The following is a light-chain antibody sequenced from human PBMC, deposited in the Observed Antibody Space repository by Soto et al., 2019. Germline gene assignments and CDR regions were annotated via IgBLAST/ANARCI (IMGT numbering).Light chain of an antibody. V-gene: IGKV1-8*01. CDR2: ESS. CDR3: LQYDSYPPA. J-gene: IGKJ1*01. Sequence: AIRVTQSPSSFSASTGDRVTITCRASQDINNYVAWYQQQPGKAPKLLIYESSILQNGVPSRFSGSGSGTVFTLSISGLQSEDFATYYCLQYDSYPPAFGQGTKVEIK. CDR1: QDINNY.